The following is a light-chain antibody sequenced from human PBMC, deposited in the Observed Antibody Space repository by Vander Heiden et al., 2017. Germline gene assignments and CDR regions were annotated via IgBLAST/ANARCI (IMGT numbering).Light chain of an antibody. J-gene: IGKJ1*01. Sequence: IHLSQSPSTLYASVGYRLPISCRASRSITTLLVWYQQKPGKAPHLLISKASNLETGVSSKFSGSGSGTEFPLTISNLQPGDFATYYCQQYDSYPWTFGQGTKVEI. CDR3: QQYDSYPWT. CDR1: RSITTL. V-gene: IGKV1-5*03. CDR2: KAS.